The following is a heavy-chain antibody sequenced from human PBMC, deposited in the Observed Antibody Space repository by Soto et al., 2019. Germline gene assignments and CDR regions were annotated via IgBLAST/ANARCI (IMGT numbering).Heavy chain of an antibody. CDR1: GFTFSSYE. Sequence: GGSLRLSCAASGFTFSSYEMNWVRQAPGKGLEWVSYISSSGSTIYYADSVKGRFTISRDNAKNSLYLQMNSLRAEDTAVYYCARSNYYGSRSGPPRRCGYYYGMDVWGQGTTVTVSS. CDR2: ISSSGSTI. CDR3: ARSNYYGSRSGPPRRCGYYYGMDV. V-gene: IGHV3-48*03. D-gene: IGHD3-10*01. J-gene: IGHJ6*02.